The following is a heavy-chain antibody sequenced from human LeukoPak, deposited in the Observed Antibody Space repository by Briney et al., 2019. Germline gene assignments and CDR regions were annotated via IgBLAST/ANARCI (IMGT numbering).Heavy chain of an antibody. CDR1: GFTFDDYG. J-gene: IGHJ3*02. CDR2: INWDGGST. Sequence: PGGSLRLSCPASGFTFDDYGMSWARQAPGKGLEWVSGINWDGGSTGYADSVKGRFTISRDNAKNFLYLQMNSLRAEDTALYYCARTVSSAGWSDDAFDIWGQGTMVTVSS. CDR3: ARTVSSAGWSDDAFDI. D-gene: IGHD6-19*01. V-gene: IGHV3-20*04.